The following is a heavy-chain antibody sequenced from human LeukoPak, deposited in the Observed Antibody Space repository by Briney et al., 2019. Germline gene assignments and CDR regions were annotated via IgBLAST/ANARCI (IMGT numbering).Heavy chain of an antibody. CDR1: GFTFSSFW. J-gene: IGHJ4*02. D-gene: IGHD1-26*01. CDR3: ARARGRWHLLPLDF. CDR2: ISHDGGTK. Sequence: GGSLRLSCAASGFTFSSFWMSWVRQAPGKGLEWVAVISHDGGTKHYADSVKGRFTISRDNSNNSLSLQMNSLSAEDTAVYYCARARGRWHLLPLDFWGQGTLVTVSS. V-gene: IGHV3-30*03.